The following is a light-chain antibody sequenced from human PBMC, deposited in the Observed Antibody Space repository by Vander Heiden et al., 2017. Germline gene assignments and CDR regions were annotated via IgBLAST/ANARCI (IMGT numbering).Light chain of an antibody. J-gene: IGKJ3*01. Sequence: DIVITQSPDSLAVSLGERATIKCKSSQTILYSPNNRNYLAWYQQKPGQPPKLLIYWESTRESGVPDRFSGSGAGTDFTLTISGRQAEDVAVYYCQQYYSTPPSFTFGPGTKVEIK. CDR2: WES. CDR1: QTILYSPNNRNY. V-gene: IGKV4-1*01. CDR3: QQYYSTPPSFT.